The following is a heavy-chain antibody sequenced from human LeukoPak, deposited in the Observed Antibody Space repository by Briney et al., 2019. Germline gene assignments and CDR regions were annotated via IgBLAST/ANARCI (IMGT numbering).Heavy chain of an antibody. D-gene: IGHD1-26*01. J-gene: IGHJ5*02. CDR1: GGSISSSAYS. CDR3: ARQGGSPDWFDP. CDR2: LYYSGST. Sequence: PSETLSLTCTVSGGSISSSAYSWGWIRQPPGKGLEWIGSLYYSGSTYYNPSLKSRVTISVDTSKKQFSLKLTSVTAADTAVYYCARQGGSPDWFDPWGQGTLVTVSS. V-gene: IGHV4-39*01.